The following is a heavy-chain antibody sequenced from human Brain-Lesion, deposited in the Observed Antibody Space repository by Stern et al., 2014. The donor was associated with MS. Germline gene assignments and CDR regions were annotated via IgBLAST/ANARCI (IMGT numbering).Heavy chain of an antibody. V-gene: IGHV4-61*02. J-gene: IGHJ6*02. D-gene: IGHD2-21*01. CDR2: ISASGTT. Sequence: VQLVESGPGLVKPSQTLSLTCTVSGGSIKSGSHYWNWIRQPAGKGLEWIGLISASGTTDFNPSLRSRVTMSIDTSNNTFSLKLYSVTAADTAVYYCARESRQLIVIQYYSYGMDVWGQGTTVTVSS. CDR1: GGSIKSGSHY. CDR3: ARESRQLIVIQYYSYGMDV.